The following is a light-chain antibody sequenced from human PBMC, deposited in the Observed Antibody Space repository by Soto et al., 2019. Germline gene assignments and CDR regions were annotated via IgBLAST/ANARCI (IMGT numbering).Light chain of an antibody. CDR1: SSDVGGYNY. V-gene: IGLV2-14*01. J-gene: IGLJ2*01. CDR3: NSYTSSSTRV. Sequence: QSALTQPASVSGSPGQSITISCTGTSSDVGGYNYVSWYQQHPGKAPKLMIYEVNNRPSGVSNRFSGSKSGNTASLTISGLQAEDEADYYCNSYTSSSTRVFGGGPSSPS. CDR2: EVN.